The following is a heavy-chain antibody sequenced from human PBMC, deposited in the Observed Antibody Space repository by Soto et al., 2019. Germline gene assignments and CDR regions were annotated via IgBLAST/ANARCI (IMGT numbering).Heavy chain of an antibody. Sequence: GGSLRLSCAASGFTFSSYGMHWVRQAPGKGLEWVAVISYDGSNKYYADSVKGRFTISRDNSKNTLYLQMNSLRAEDTAVYYCAKSTGWELYYYYGMDVWGQGTTVTVSS. CDR1: GFTFSSYG. CDR2: ISYDGSNK. V-gene: IGHV3-30*18. D-gene: IGHD1-26*01. J-gene: IGHJ6*02. CDR3: AKSTGWELYYYYGMDV.